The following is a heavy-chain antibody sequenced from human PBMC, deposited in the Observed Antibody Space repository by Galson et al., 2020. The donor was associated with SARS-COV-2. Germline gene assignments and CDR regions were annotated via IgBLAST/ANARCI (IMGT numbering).Heavy chain of an antibody. V-gene: IGHV4-31*03. Sequence: SETLSLTCTVSGGPISSGGYYWSWIRQHPGKGLEWLGDIYYSGSTTYNPSLKSRVTISVDTSKNQFSLKLSSVTAADTAVYYCARDNLYYDSSGYQKGAFDIWGQGTMVTVSS. CDR1: GGPISSGGYY. D-gene: IGHD3-22*01. J-gene: IGHJ3*02. CDR3: ARDNLYYDSSGYQKGAFDI. CDR2: IYYSGST.